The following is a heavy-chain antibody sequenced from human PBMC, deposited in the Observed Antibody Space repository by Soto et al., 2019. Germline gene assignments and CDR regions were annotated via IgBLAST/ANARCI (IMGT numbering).Heavy chain of an antibody. Sequence: GSLRLSCAASGFTFSSYSMNWVRQAPGKGLEWVSSISSSSSYIYYADSVKGRFTISRDNAKNSLYLQMNSLRAEDTAVYYCARVAYYDSSGYNWFDPWGQGTLVTVSS. V-gene: IGHV3-21*01. CDR3: ARVAYYDSSGYNWFDP. CDR2: ISSSSSYI. J-gene: IGHJ5*02. CDR1: GFTFSSYS. D-gene: IGHD3-22*01.